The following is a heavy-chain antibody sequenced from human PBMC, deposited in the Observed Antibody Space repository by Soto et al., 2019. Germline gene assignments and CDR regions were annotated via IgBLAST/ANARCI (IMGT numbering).Heavy chain of an antibody. CDR1: GYTFTSYD. J-gene: IGHJ5*02. Sequence: VKVSCKASGYTFTSYDINWVRQATGQGLEWMGWMNPNSGNTGYAQKFQGRVTMTRNTSISTAYMELSSLRSEDTAVYYCARTKKAGIGWFDPWGQGTLVTVSS. CDR2: MNPNSGNT. CDR3: ARTKKAGIGWFDP. V-gene: IGHV1-8*01.